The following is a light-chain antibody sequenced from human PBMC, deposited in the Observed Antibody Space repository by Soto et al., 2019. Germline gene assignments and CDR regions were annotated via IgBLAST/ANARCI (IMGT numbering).Light chain of an antibody. CDR3: CSDALGSTSV. V-gene: IGLV2-23*01. CDR2: EGS. J-gene: IGLJ3*02. CDR1: SSNIGTYNL. Sequence: QSALTQPASVSGSPGQSITISCTGTSSNIGTYNLVSWYQQHPGKAPKLMIYEGSKRPSGVSNRFSGSRSGNTASLTISGLQAEDEADYYCCSDALGSTSVFGGGTKLTVL.